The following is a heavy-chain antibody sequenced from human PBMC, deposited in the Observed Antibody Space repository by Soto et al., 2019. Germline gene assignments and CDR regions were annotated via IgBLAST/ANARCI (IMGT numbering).Heavy chain of an antibody. CDR2: IKSDAYGGAI. D-gene: IGHD2-8*01. J-gene: IGHJ4*02. Sequence: EVQLVESGGGLVKPGGSLRLSCAGSGFTFSNAWMSWVRRAPGKGLEWVGRIKSDAYGGAIDYAAPVKGRFTISRDDSKNKLLLQMNNLRAEDTAVYSCTTTKGRLEPPTNHCWGQGTPVIVSS. CDR1: GFTFSNAW. CDR3: TTTKGRLEPPTNHC. V-gene: IGHV3-15*01.